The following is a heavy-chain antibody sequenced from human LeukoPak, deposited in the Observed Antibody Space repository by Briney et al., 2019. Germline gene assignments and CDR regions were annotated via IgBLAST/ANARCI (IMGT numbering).Heavy chain of an antibody. CDR3: ARDPLTLSWPPNDY. J-gene: IGHJ4*02. Sequence: GASVKVSCKASGYTFTSYGISWVRQAPGQGLEGMGWISAYNGNTNYAQKLQGRVTMTTDTSTSTAYMELRSLRSDDTAVYYCARDPLTLSWPPNDYWGQGTLVTVSS. D-gene: IGHD5-12*01. CDR1: GYTFTSYG. CDR2: ISAYNGNT. V-gene: IGHV1-18*01.